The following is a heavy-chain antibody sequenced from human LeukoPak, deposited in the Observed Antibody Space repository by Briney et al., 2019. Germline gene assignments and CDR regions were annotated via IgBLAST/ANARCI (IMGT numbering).Heavy chain of an antibody. CDR3: ARERRETGDPWFDY. Sequence: SVKVSCKASGGTFSSYAISWVRQAPGQGLEWMGRIIPIFGIANYAQKFQGRVTITTDESTSTAYMELSSLRSEDPAVYYCARERRETGDPWFDYWGQGTLVIVSS. D-gene: IGHD7-27*01. J-gene: IGHJ4*02. V-gene: IGHV1-69*05. CDR2: IIPIFGIA. CDR1: GGTFSSYA.